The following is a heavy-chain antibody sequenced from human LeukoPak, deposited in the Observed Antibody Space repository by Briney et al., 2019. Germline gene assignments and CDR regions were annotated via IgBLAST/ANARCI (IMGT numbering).Heavy chain of an antibody. V-gene: IGHV4-34*01. CDR2: INHSGST. D-gene: IGHD3-22*01. Sequence: SETLSLTCAVYGGSFSGYYWSWIRQPPGKGLEWIGEINHSGSTNYNPSLKSRVTISVDTSKNQFSLKLSSVTAADTAVYYCARHLRPYYYDSSGYPPWYFDLWGRGTLVTVSS. J-gene: IGHJ2*01. CDR1: GGSFSGYY. CDR3: ARHLRPYYYDSSGYPPWYFDL.